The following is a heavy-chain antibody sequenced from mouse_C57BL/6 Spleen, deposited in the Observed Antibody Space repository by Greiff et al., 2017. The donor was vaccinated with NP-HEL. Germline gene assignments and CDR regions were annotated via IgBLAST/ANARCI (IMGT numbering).Heavy chain of an antibody. CDR1: GFSINSDCY. V-gene: IGHV3-3*01. Sequence: EVQLVESGPSLVRPSQTLYLSCTVTGFSINSDCYWFWIRQLPGNILEYIGYKFYSGITYYNPSLESRTTLTRDKSTNQSSLKLSTVTTEDTAAYYCARVGSPYWYFDVWGTGTTLTVSS. CDR2: KFYSGIT. J-gene: IGHJ1*03. D-gene: IGHD1-1*02. CDR3: ARVGSPYWYFDV.